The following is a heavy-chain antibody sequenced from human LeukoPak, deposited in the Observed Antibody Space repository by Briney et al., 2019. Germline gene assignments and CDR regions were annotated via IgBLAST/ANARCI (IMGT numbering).Heavy chain of an antibody. CDR2: IIPIFGTA. J-gene: IGHJ6*03. Sequence: SVKVSRKASGGTFSSYAISWVRQAPGQGLEWMGGIIPIFGTANYAQKFQGRVTITRNTSISTAYMELSSLRSEDTAVYYCARGTRRRFLEWFETLSGYYYYMDVWGKGTTVTVSS. CDR1: GGTFSSYA. D-gene: IGHD3-3*01. CDR3: ARGTRRRFLEWFETLSGYYYYMDV. V-gene: IGHV1-69*05.